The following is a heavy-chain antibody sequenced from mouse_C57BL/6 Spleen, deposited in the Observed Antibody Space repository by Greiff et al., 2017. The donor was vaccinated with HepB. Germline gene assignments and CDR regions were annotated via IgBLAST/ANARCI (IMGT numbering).Heavy chain of an antibody. CDR1: GFSFNTYA. D-gene: IGHD3-2*02. Sequence: DAGGGLVQPKGSLKLSCAASGFSFNTYAMNWVRQAPGKGLEWVARIRSKSNNYATYYADSVKDRFTISRDDSESMLYLQMNNLKTEDTAMYYCVRGDSSGSFAYWGQGTLVTVSA. V-gene: IGHV10-1*01. J-gene: IGHJ3*01. CDR3: VRGDSSGSFAY. CDR2: IRSKSNNYAT.